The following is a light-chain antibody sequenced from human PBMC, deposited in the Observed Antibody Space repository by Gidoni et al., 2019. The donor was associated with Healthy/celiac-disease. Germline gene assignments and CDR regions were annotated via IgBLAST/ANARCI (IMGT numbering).Light chain of an antibody. CDR1: QSISTY. V-gene: IGKV1-39*01. Sequence: DIQMTQSPSSLSASVGDRVTITCRASQSISTYLNWYQQKPGKAPKFLIFAASSLQSGVPSRFSGSGSGTDFTLTISSLQPEDFATYYCQQSYSTPLXFXGGTKVEIK. CDR2: AAS. CDR3: QQSYSTPLX. J-gene: IGKJ4*01.